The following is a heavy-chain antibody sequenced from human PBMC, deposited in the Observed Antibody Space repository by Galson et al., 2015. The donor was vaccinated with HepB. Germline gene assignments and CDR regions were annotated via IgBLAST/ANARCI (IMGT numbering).Heavy chain of an antibody. D-gene: IGHD2-15*01. V-gene: IGHV3-66*01. J-gene: IGHJ6*02. CDR3: AREVGNCSGGSCYYYYYGMDV. CDR2: IYSGGST. CDR1: GFTVSSNY. Sequence: SLRLSCAASGFTVSSNYMSWVRQAPGKGLEWVSVIYSGGSTYYAGSVKGRFTISRDNSKNTLYLQMNSLRAEDTAVYYCAREVGNCSGGSCYYYYYGMDVWGQGTTVTVSS.